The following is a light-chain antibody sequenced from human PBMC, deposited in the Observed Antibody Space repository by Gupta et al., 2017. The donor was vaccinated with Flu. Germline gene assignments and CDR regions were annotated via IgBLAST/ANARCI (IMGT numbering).Light chain of an antibody. CDR3: TAFDSSLNGWV. V-gene: IGLV1-40*01. J-gene: IGLJ2*01. CDR1: SSNSLAGND. Sequence: QSLLTQPASVPGAPWVRVTISCTGSSSNSLAGNDVHWYQQLPGTAPKLLIYSNSKRPSGVPDRFSGSKSGTSASLAINGLQAEDEADYYCTAFDSSLNGWVFGGGTKLTVL. CDR2: SNS.